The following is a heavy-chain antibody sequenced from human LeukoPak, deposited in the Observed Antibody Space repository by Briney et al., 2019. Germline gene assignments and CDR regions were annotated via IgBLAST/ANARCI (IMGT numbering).Heavy chain of an antibody. Sequence: SETPSLTCAVSGVSISSSNSYWGWIRQPPGKGLEWIGSIYYCGSTYYNPSLKRRVTISIDTSKNQFSLKLSSVTAADTAVYYCARERREQLLPPYTHSVTYFDYWGQGTLVTVSS. CDR1: GVSISSSNSY. V-gene: IGHV4-39*07. CDR2: IYYCGST. CDR3: ARERREQLLPPYTHSVTYFDY. J-gene: IGHJ4*02. D-gene: IGHD2-2*01.